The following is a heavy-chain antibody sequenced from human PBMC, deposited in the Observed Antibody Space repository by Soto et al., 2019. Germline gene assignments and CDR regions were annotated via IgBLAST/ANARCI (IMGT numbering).Heavy chain of an antibody. CDR3: ARGRSSGWYFY. CDR2: INHSGST. V-gene: IGHV4-34*01. CDR1: GGSFSGYY. J-gene: IGHJ4*02. Sequence: QVQLQQWGAGLLKPSETLSLTCTVYGGSFSGYYWSWIRQPPGKGLEWIGEINHSGSTNYNPSLKSRVTISVDTSKNQFSLKLSSVTAADTAVYYCARGRSSGWYFYWGQGTLVTVS. D-gene: IGHD6-19*01.